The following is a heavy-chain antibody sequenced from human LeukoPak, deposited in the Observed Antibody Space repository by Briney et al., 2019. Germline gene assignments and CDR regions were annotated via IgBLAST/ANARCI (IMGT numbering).Heavy chain of an antibody. CDR1: GYTLTELS. Sequence: ASVKVSCKVSGYTLTELSMHWVRQAPGKGLEWMGGFDSEDGETIYAQKFQGRVTITADESTSTAYMELSSLRSEDTAVYYCAREGRERGYYYMDVWGKGTTVTVSS. V-gene: IGHV1-24*01. J-gene: IGHJ6*03. CDR3: AREGRERGYYYMDV. D-gene: IGHD3-10*01. CDR2: FDSEDGET.